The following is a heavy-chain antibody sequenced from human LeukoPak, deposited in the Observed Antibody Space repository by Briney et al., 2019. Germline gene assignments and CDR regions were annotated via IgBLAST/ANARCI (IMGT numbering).Heavy chain of an antibody. V-gene: IGHV3-7*01. J-gene: IGHJ4*02. CDR2: IKQDGSEK. D-gene: IGHD3-22*01. CDR3: ASDRDYYDSSGYLFDY. Sequence: AGGSLRLSCAASGFTCRSYWMSWVRQAPGKGLEWVANIKQDGSEKYYVDSVKGRFTISRDNAKNSLYLQMNSLRAEDTAVYYCASDRDYYDSSGYLFDYWGQGTLVTVSS. CDR1: GFTCRSYW.